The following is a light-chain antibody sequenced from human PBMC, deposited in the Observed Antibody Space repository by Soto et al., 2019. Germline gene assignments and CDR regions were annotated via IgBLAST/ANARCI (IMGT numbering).Light chain of an antibody. CDR2: DAS. Sequence: EIVLTQSPATLSLSPGERATLSCRASQSVSSYLAWYQQKPAQAPRLLIYDASNRATGIPARFSGSGSGTAFPLTISSLEPEDFAVYYCQHRSHWPPRITFGQGTLLEIK. J-gene: IGKJ5*01. CDR1: QSVSSY. V-gene: IGKV3-11*01. CDR3: QHRSHWPPRIT.